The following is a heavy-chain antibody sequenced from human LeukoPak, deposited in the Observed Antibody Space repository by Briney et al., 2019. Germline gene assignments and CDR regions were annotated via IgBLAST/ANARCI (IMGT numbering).Heavy chain of an antibody. CDR3: ARELPGYGVNRGYFDY. CDR2: ISGSGGST. Sequence: PGGSLRLSCAASGFTFSSYAMSWVRQAPGKGLEWVSAISGSGGSTYYADSVKGRFTISRDNSKNTLYLQMNSLRAEDTAVHYCARELPGYGVNRGYFDYWGQGTLVTVSS. V-gene: IGHV3-23*01. D-gene: IGHD4-17*01. CDR1: GFTFSSYA. J-gene: IGHJ4*02.